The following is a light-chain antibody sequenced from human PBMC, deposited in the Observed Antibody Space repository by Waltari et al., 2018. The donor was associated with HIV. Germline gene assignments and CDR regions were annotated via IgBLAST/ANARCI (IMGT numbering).Light chain of an antibody. J-gene: IGKJ4*01. Sequence: EVPLTQSPATLSLSPGESATLSCRASQSISGAVAWYQQKPGQAPRLLIYDASRRYTGIPVRFRGSGSGTDFTLTISSLEPEDFAIYYCQQGSGGPPAFSFGGGTRVDIK. CDR2: DAS. CDR1: QSISGA. CDR3: QQGSGGPPAFS. V-gene: IGKV3-11*01.